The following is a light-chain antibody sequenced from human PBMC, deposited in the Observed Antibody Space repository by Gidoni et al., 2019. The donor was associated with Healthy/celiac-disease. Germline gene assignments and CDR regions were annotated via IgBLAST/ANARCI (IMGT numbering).Light chain of an antibody. CDR2: GAS. Sequence: DIVSTQSPGIPSLSPGERATLSCRASQSVSSSYLAWYQQKPGQAPRLLIYGASSRATGIPDRFSGSGSGTDFTLTISRLEPEDLAVYYCQQYGSSPLTFGGXTKVEIK. J-gene: IGKJ4*01. V-gene: IGKV3-20*01. CDR1: QSVSSSY. CDR3: QQYGSSPLT.